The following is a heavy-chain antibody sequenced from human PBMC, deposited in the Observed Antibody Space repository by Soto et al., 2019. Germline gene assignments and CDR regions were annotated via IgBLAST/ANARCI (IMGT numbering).Heavy chain of an antibody. V-gene: IGHV2-5*02. Sequence: QITLKESGPTLVKPTQTLTLTCTFSGFSLSADGVGVGWIRQPPGKALEWLALIYWDDDQRYSPSLKTRLTLTKDTSKNQLVLTMTNMDPVDTATYYCAHAYGGTSWPNDAFDVWGQGTVVTVSS. D-gene: IGHD2-2*01. J-gene: IGHJ3*01. CDR2: IYWDDDQ. CDR3: AHAYGGTSWPNDAFDV. CDR1: GFSLSADGVG.